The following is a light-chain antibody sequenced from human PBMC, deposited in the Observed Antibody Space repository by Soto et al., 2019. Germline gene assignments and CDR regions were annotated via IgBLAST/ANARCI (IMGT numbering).Light chain of an antibody. CDR3: QQYFSSPSRLT. CDR1: QSVSGNY. CDR2: NAS. J-gene: IGKJ4*01. V-gene: IGKV3-20*01. Sequence: EIVLTQSPGTLSLSPGERATLSCRASQSVSGNYFAWYQQKPGQAPRLFIYNASTRATGIPDRFSGSGSGTDFTLTISRLEPEDFAVYYCQQYFSSPSRLTFGGGTKLEIK.